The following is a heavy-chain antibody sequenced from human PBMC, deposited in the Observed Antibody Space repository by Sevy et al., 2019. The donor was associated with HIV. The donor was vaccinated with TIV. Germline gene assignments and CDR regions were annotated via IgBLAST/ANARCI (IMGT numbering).Heavy chain of an antibody. CDR3: ARDLVGTAGAYFDL. J-gene: IGHJ2*01. V-gene: IGHV1-2*06. CDR2: ISPNSGGT. CDR1: GHTVTGYF. D-gene: IGHD2-21*02. Sequence: ASVKVSCKTSGHTVTGYFIHWVRQAPGQGLEWMGRISPNSGGTKYAQNFQGRVTMTRDTSISTAYMELSRLRSDDTAFYYCARDLVGTAGAYFDLWGRGTPVTVSS.